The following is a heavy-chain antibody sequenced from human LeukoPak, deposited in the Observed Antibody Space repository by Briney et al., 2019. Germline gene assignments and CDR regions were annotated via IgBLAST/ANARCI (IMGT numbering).Heavy chain of an antibody. CDR3: ASTPSGSGYYYYYYMDV. D-gene: IGHD3-10*01. V-gene: IGHV4-39*01. Sequence: SQTLSLTCTVSGGSISTSTYYWGWIRQTPGKGLEWIGSIYYSGSTYYNPSLKSRVTISVDTSKNQFSLKVSSVTAADTAVYYCASTPSGSGYYYYYYMDVWGKGTTVTVSS. J-gene: IGHJ6*03. CDR1: GGSISTSTYY. CDR2: IYYSGST.